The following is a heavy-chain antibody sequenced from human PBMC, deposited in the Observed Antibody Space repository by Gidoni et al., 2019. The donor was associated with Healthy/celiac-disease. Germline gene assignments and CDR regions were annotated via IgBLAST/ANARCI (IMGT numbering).Heavy chain of an antibody. CDR1: GGSISSSNW. CDR2: IYHSGST. Sequence: QVQLQESSPGLVKPSGTLSLTCAVSGGSISSSNWWSWVRQPPGKGLEWIGEIYHSGSTNYNPSLKSRVTISVDKSKNQFSLKLSSVTAADTAVYYCARVGYYYGSGSLGRTPAWGQGTLVTVSS. D-gene: IGHD3-10*01. J-gene: IGHJ4*02. V-gene: IGHV4-4*02. CDR3: ARVGYYYGSGSLGRTPA.